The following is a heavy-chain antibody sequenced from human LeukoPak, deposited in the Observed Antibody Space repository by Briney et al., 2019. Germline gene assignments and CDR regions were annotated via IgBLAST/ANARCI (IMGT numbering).Heavy chain of an antibody. CDR1: GFTFSSYA. CDR2: ISGSGGST. J-gene: IGHJ4*02. CDR3: AKPFDIVVVPAAPDY. D-gene: IGHD2-2*01. V-gene: IGHV3-23*01. Sequence: GGSLRLSRAASGFTFSSYAMSWVRQAPGKGLEWVSAISGSGGSTYYADSVKGRFTISRDNSKNTLYLQMNSLRAEDTAVYYCAKPFDIVVVPAAPDYWGQGTLVTVSS.